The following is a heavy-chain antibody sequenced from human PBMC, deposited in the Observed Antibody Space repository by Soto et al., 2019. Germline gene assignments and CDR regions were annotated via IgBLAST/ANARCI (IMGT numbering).Heavy chain of an antibody. V-gene: IGHV3-21*01. CDR2: IDSSGRNV. Sequence: EVQLMESGGGLVKPGGSLRLSCAASGVGFSTYGMNWLRQTPGKGPEWVSSIDSSGRNVYYADSVEGRFTTSRANAKNSLYLQMNSLRVEGTALYFCARDGSAGSSTSNWGQGTLVTVSS. CDR3: ARDGSAGSSTSN. J-gene: IGHJ4*02. D-gene: IGHD2-2*01. CDR1: GVGFSTYG.